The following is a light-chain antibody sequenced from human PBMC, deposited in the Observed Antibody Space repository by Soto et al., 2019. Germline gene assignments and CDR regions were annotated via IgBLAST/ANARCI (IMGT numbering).Light chain of an antibody. V-gene: IGKV1-39*01. CDR3: QQTYSAPLT. J-gene: IGKJ4*01. CDR2: AAS. CDR1: QSITTY. Sequence: DIQMTQSPSSLSASVGDRVTITCRASQSITTYLNWYRQKPGKAPKLLIYAASSLQSGVPSRFSGSGSETEFTLSISSLQPEDFATYFCQQTYSAPLTFGGGTKVEIK.